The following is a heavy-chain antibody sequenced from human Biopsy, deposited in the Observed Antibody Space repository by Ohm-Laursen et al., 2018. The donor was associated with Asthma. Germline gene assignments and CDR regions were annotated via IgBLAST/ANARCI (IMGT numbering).Heavy chain of an antibody. CDR2: LIPVLGTP. J-gene: IGHJ6*02. Sequence: VKISCKTSGDSFSNYAISWVRQAPGQGLEWMGGLIPVLGTPDHAQMFEGKVTITADESTSTAYMELSSLSSEDTAVYYCARGYSGSDRIVYYYSGLEVWGQGTTVTVSS. CDR3: ARGYSGSDRIVYYYSGLEV. CDR1: GDSFSNYA. V-gene: IGHV1-69*13. D-gene: IGHD5-12*01.